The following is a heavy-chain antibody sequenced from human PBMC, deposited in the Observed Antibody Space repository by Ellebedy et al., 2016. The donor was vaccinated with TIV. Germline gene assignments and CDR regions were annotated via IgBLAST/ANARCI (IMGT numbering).Heavy chain of an antibody. D-gene: IGHD1-26*01. CDR2: IYSGGST. Sequence: GESLKISCAASGFTVSSSYMSWVRQAPGKGLEWVSVIYSGGSTYYAGAVKGRFSISRDNSKNTVYLQMNSLRAEDTAVYYCARDIVTPKDSYFDYWGQGTLVTVPS. CDR1: GFTVSSSY. CDR3: ARDIVTPKDSYFDY. J-gene: IGHJ4*02. V-gene: IGHV3-66*01.